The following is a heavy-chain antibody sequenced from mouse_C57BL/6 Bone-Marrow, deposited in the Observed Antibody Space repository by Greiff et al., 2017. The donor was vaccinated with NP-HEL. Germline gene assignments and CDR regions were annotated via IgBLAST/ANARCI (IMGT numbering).Heavy chain of an antibody. J-gene: IGHJ3*01. CDR3: TIYYGNYDWFAY. CDR2: IRLKSDNYAT. Sequence: EVKVVESGGGLVQPGGSMKLSCVASGFTFSNYWMNWVRQSPEKGLEWVAQIRLKSDNYATHYAESVKGRFTISRDDSKSSVYLQINNVRAEDTGIYYCTIYYGNYDWFAYWGQGTLVTVSA. CDR1: GFTFSNYW. V-gene: IGHV6-3*01. D-gene: IGHD2-1*01.